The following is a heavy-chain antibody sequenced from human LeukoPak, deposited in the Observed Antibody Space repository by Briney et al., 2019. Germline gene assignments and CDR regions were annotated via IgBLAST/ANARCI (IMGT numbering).Heavy chain of an antibody. CDR3: ARAVYGGNSGTDY. J-gene: IGHJ4*02. CDR1: GYTFTSYV. CDR2: IYAYNGNT. V-gene: IGHV1-18*01. D-gene: IGHD4-23*01. Sequence: ASVTVSRKACGYTFTSYVISWLGQAPAQGLDWMGWIYAYNGNTNYEHNLQDRGTITTDTSPNTAYMELRSRTSNDTAGDYFARAVYGGNSGTDYWGQGTLVTVSS.